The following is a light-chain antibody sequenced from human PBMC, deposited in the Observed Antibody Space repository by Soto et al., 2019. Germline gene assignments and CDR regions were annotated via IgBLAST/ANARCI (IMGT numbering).Light chain of an antibody. CDR2: DAS. CDR1: HSVSSC. J-gene: IGKJ4*01. CDR3: QQFDTYLT. V-gene: IGKV1-5*01. Sequence: DIQMTQSPSTLSASVGDRVTLTCRASHSVSSCLAWYQQKPGQAPKLLIYDASTLHSGVPSRFSGSGSGTEITLIISSLQDDDVATYYRQQFDTYLTFGGGTKVDI.